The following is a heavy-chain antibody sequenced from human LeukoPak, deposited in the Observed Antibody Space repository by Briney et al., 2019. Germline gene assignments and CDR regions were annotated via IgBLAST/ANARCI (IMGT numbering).Heavy chain of an antibody. CDR1: GGSFSGYY. V-gene: IGHV4-34*01. CDR2: INHSGST. Sequence: PSETLSLTCAVYGGSFSGYYWSWIRQPRAKGLEWIGEINHSGSTNYNPSLKSRVTLSVDTSKNQFSPKLSSVTAADTAVYYCARSRSPPDVVVVAATDSYFDYWGQGTLVTVSS. D-gene: IGHD2-15*01. CDR3: ARSRSPPDVVVVAATDSYFDY. J-gene: IGHJ4*02.